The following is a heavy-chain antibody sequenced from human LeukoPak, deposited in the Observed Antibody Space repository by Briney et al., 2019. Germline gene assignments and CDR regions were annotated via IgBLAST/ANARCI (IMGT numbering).Heavy chain of an antibody. CDR2: INHSGST. CDR1: GYSISSGYY. Sequence: SETLSLTCTVSGYSISSGYYWSWIRQPPGKGLEWIGEINHSGSTNYNPSLKSRVTISVDTSKNQFSLKLSSVTAADTAVYYCARHSARGIVVVPAAIHHFDYWGQGTLVTVSS. J-gene: IGHJ4*02. D-gene: IGHD2-2*01. CDR3: ARHSARGIVVVPAAIHHFDY. V-gene: IGHV4-34*01.